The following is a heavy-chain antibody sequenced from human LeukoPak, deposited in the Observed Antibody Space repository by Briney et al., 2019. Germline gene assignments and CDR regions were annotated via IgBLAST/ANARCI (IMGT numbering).Heavy chain of an antibody. V-gene: IGHV3-15*01. Sequence: GGSLRLSCAASGFTFNNAWMAWVRQAPGKGLEWVGRIKSKTYDGTAYYAAPVKGRFILSRDDSKNTLSLQMNGLKTEDTALYYCTTDLRDWGQGTLVTVSS. CDR1: GFTFNNAW. CDR2: IKSKTYDGTA. CDR3: TTDLRD. J-gene: IGHJ4*02.